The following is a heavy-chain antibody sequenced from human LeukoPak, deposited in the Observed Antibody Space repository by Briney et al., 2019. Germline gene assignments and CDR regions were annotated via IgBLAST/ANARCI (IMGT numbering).Heavy chain of an antibody. Sequence: GGSLRLSCAASGFTFSSCSMNWVRQAPGKGLEWVSSISSSSSYIYYADSVKGRSTISRDNAKNSLYLQMNSLRAEDTAVYYCARLNSHQLRPRFDYWGQGTLVTVSS. J-gene: IGHJ4*02. CDR1: GFTFSSCS. CDR2: ISSSSSYI. D-gene: IGHD2-2*01. V-gene: IGHV3-21*04. CDR3: ARLNSHQLRPRFDY.